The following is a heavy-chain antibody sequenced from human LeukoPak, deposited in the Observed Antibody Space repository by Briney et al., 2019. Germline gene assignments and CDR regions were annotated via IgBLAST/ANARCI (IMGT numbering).Heavy chain of an antibody. CDR1: VGSISTYY. D-gene: IGHD1/OR15-1a*01. Sequence: SETLSLTCIVSVGSISTYYRSWIRQPPEKGLERIGYISYSGSTSYNPSLKSRVTISLDTSKNQFALKLSSVTAADTAVYCCARSIIGTRSKFDYWGQGTLVTVSS. J-gene: IGHJ4*02. CDR3: ARSIIGTRSKFDY. CDR2: ISYSGST. V-gene: IGHV4-59*08.